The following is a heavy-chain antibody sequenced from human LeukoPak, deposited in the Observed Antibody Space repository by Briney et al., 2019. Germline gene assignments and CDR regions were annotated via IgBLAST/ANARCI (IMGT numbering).Heavy chain of an antibody. D-gene: IGHD3-10*01. CDR1: GGSVTSTNW. CDR3: ARGSGSHIDYFDY. Sequence: SETLSLTCDVSGGSVTSTNWWTWVRQPPGKGLEWIGYIYYSGSTYYNPSLKSRVTISVDTSKNQFSLKLSSVTAADTAVYYCARGSGSHIDYFDYWGQGTLVTVSS. J-gene: IGHJ4*02. CDR2: IYYSGST. V-gene: IGHV4-4*02.